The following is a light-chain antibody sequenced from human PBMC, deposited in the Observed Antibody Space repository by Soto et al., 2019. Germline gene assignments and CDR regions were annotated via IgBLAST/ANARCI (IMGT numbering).Light chain of an antibody. CDR3: SSYAGSKNSV. CDR2: EVS. CDR1: SSDVGGYNY. Sequence: QSALTQPPSASGSPGQSVTISCTGTSSDVGGYNYVSWYQQDPDKAPKLMIYEVSKRPSGVPDRFSGSKSGNTASLTVSGLQAEDEADYYCSSYAGSKNSVFGGGTKVTVL. V-gene: IGLV2-8*01. J-gene: IGLJ3*02.